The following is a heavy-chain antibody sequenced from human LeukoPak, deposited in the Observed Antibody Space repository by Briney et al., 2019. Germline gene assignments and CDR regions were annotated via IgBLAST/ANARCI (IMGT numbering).Heavy chain of an antibody. V-gene: IGHV3-66*01. Sequence: PGGSLRLSCAASGFTVSSNYMSWVRRAPGKGLEWVSVIYSGAITYYADSMKGRFTISRDNSKNTLYLQMNSLRAEDTAVYYCARSTGDRFDPWGQGTLVTVSS. CDR3: ARSTGDRFDP. CDR2: IYSGAIT. CDR1: GFTVSSNY. D-gene: IGHD7-27*01. J-gene: IGHJ5*02.